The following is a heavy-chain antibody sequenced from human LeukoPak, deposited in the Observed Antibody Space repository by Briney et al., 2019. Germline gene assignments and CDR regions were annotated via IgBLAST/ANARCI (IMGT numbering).Heavy chain of an antibody. CDR2: IYYSGGT. CDR1: GFTFSSYSMN. D-gene: IGHD6-13*01. Sequence: GSLRLSCAASGFTFSSYSMNWVRQPPGKGLEWIGSIYYSGGTYYNPSLQSRVTISVDTSKNQFSLKLNSVTAADTAVYYCARRLAAAGSDYFDYWGQGTLVTVSS. CDR3: ARRLAAAGSDYFDY. V-gene: IGHV4-39*01. J-gene: IGHJ4*02.